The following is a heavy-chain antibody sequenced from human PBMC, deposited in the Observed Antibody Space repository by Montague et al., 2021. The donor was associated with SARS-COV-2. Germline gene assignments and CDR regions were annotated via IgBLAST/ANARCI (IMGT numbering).Heavy chain of an antibody. CDR1: GDSVSSNSAT. D-gene: IGHD5-24*01. Sequence: CAISGDSVSSNSATWNWIRQSPSRGLEWLGRTYYRSKWYNDYAVSVRSRVTINPDTSKHQFSLQLNSVTPEDTAVYYCTSGREGSYYYMDFWGQGTMVTVSS. CDR3: TSGREGSYYYMDF. CDR2: TYYRSKWYN. J-gene: IGHJ6*02. V-gene: IGHV6-1*01.